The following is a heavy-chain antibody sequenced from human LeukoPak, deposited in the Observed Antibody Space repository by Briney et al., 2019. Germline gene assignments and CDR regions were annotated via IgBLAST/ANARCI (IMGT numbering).Heavy chain of an antibody. D-gene: IGHD3-22*01. CDR2: INPSGGST. V-gene: IGHV1-46*01. J-gene: IGHJ4*02. CDR1: GYTFTSYY. CDR3: ARQLPEYYYDSSGYQFDY. Sequence: ASVNVSCKASGYTFTSYYMHWVRQAPGQGLEWMGIINPSGGSTSYAQKFQGRVTITADESTSTAYMELSSLRSEDTAVYYCARQLPEYYYDSSGYQFDYWGQGTLVTVSS.